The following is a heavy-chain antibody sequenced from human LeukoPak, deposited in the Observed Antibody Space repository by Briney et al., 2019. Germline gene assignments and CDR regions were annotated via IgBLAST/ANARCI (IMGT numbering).Heavy chain of an antibody. CDR1: GFSFSNYA. D-gene: IGHD3-10*01. V-gene: IGHV3-64*01. CDR3: ARGSSGGDY. Sequence: PGGSLRLSCAASGFSFSNYAMHWVRQAPGKGLEYVSAISSNGGSTDYANPVKGRFTISRDNSKNTLYLQMGSLRAEDMAVYYCARGSSGGDYWGQGTLVTVSS. CDR2: ISSNGGST. J-gene: IGHJ4*02.